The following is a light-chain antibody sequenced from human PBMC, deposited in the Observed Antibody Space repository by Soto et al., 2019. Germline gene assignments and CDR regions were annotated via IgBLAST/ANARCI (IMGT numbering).Light chain of an antibody. CDR1: SSNIGAGYD. CDR3: QPYDTSLRFV. CDR2: ANS. Sequence: QAVVTQPPSVSGAPGQRVTISCTGSSSNIGAGYDVHWYQQLPGTAPKLLIYANSNRPSGVPDRFSGSKSGTSASLAITGLQAEDEADYYCQPYDTSLRFVFGGGTKLTVL. V-gene: IGLV1-40*01. J-gene: IGLJ2*01.